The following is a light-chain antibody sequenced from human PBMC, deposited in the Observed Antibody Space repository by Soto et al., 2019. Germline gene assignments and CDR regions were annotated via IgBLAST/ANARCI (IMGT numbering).Light chain of an antibody. Sequence: DIQMTQSPSTLSASVGDRVTITCRASQSIDSWLAWYQQKPGKAPKILIYKASGLESGVPSRFSGSESGTEFTLTISNLQPDDSATYYCQQYKTYWTFGQGTNVEIK. CDR3: QQYKTYWT. CDR1: QSIDSW. V-gene: IGKV1-5*03. J-gene: IGKJ1*01. CDR2: KAS.